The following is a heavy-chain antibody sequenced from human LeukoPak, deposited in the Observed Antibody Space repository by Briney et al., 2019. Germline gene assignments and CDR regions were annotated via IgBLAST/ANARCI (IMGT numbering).Heavy chain of an antibody. D-gene: IGHD3-10*01. CDR2: ISGSGGST. CDR3: ARNQKLLWFGELFNNWFDP. CDR1: GFTFSSYA. J-gene: IGHJ5*02. Sequence: GGSLRLSCAASGFTFSSYAMSWVRQAPGKGLEWVSGISGSGGSTYYADSVKGRFTISRDNSKNTLYLQMNSPRAEDTAVYYCARNQKLLWFGELFNNWFDPWGQGTLVTVSS. V-gene: IGHV3-23*01.